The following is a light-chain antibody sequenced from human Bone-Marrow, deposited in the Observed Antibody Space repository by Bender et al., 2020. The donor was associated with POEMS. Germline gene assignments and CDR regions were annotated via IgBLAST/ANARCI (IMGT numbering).Light chain of an antibody. V-gene: IGLV1-44*01. CDR3: AVWDDSLNGWV. CDR1: SPNIGAHA. J-gene: IGLJ3*02. Sequence: QSVLTQPPSASGTPGRGAPISCSEGSPNIGAHAGNWYQHLPGPAPKLLIYSSHRRPSEVPDRFSGSRSGTSASLAISGLQSEDEADYYCAVWDDSLNGWVFGGGTKLTVL. CDR2: SSH.